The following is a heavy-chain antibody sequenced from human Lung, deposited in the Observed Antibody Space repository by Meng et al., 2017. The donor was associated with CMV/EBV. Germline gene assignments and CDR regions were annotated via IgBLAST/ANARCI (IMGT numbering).Heavy chain of an antibody. V-gene: IGHV3-30*02. J-gene: IGHJ6*02. CDR3: AKDGLEDV. Sequence: GGSXRLSCAASGFTFSSYGMLWVRQAQGKGLEWVAFIRYDGSNKYYADSVKGRFTISRDNSKNTLYLQMNSLRAEDTAVYYCAKDGLEDVWAQGTTVTVAS. CDR2: IRYDGSNK. D-gene: IGHD3-3*01. CDR1: GFTFSSYG.